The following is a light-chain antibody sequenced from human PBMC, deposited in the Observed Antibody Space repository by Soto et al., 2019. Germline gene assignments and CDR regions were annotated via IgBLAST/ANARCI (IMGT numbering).Light chain of an antibody. CDR2: GTS. V-gene: IGKV3-20*01. CDR3: KQYGSSPPFT. CDR1: QSISSSY. J-gene: IGKJ3*01. Sequence: EIVLTQSPGTLSLSPGERATLSCRASQSISSSYLAWYQQKPGQAPRLLIYGTSSRATGIPDRFSGSGSGTDFTLTISILEPEDFAVYYCKQYGSSPPFTFGPGTKWISN.